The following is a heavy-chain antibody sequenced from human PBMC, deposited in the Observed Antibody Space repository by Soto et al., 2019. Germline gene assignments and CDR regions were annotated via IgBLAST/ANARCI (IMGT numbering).Heavy chain of an antibody. J-gene: IGHJ4*02. CDR3: AKESGFLEWLLRYFDS. CDR1: GLTFSSYA. Sequence: SLSCAAYGLTFSSYAMSWVRQAPGNGLEWVSAISGSGGSTYYADSVKGRFTISRDNSKNTLYLQMNSLRAEDTAVYYCAKESGFLEWLLRYFDSWGQGTLVTVSS. CDR2: ISGSGGST. V-gene: IGHV3-23*01. D-gene: IGHD3-3*01.